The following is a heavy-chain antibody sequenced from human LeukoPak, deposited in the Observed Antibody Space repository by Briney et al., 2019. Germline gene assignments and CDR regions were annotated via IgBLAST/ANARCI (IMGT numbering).Heavy chain of an antibody. J-gene: IGHJ3*02. Sequence: QSGGSLRLSCAASGFTFSSYGMHWVRQAPGKGLEWVADICYDGSNKHYADSVKGRFTISRANSKNTLHLQMNSMRAEETVEYYVATLMTTVTDAFDICGQGKMVTVSS. D-gene: IGHD4-17*01. CDR1: GFTFSSYG. V-gene: IGHV3-33*01. CDR2: ICYDGSNK. CDR3: ATLMTTVTDAFDI.